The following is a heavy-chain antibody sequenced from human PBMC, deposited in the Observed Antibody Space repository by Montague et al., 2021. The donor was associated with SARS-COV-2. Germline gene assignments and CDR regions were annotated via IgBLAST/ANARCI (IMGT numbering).Heavy chain of an antibody. CDR1: GGSFSDYH. J-gene: IGHJ6*02. CDR2: IYSSGST. D-gene: IGHD4-17*01. CDR3: ARDYGDYSYYYGLDV. V-gene: IGHV4-59*10. Sequence: SETLSLTCAVYGGSFSDYHWTWIRQSPGEGLEWIGRIYSSGSTNYNPSLKSRVTMSVDTSKNQFSLKVSSVTAADTAVYYCARDYGDYSYYYGLDVWGQGTTVTVSS.